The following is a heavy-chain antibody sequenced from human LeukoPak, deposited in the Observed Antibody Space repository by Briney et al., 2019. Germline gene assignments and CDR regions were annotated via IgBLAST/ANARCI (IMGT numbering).Heavy chain of an antibody. Sequence: GGSLRLSCAASGFTFSNSWMQWVRQAPGKGLVWVSRINSDGSSTTYADSVKGRFTISRDNAKNTLYLHMNSLRAEDTAVYYCASVGYSSGWYPYWGQGTLVTVSS. CDR2: INSDGSST. J-gene: IGHJ4*02. CDR1: GFTFSNSW. V-gene: IGHV3-74*01. D-gene: IGHD6-19*01. CDR3: ASVGYSSGWYPY.